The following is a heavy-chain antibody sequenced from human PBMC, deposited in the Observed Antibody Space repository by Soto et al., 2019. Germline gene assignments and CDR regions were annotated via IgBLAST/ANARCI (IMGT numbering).Heavy chain of an antibody. CDR1: GYTFTAYY. D-gene: IGHD5-12*01. CDR2: INPNSGGT. CDR3: ARGGGRGYNELDP. J-gene: IGHJ5*02. Sequence: QVQLVQSGAEVKKPGASVKVSCKASGYTFTAYYMHWVRQAPGQGLEWMGWINPNSGGTYHAQNFQGRVTMTSDTSTTTAYMELASLRSDATAVYYCARGGGRGYNELDPWGHGTLVIVSS. V-gene: IGHV1-2*02.